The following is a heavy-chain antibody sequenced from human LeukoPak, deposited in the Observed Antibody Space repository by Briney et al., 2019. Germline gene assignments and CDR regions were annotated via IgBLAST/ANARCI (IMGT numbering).Heavy chain of an antibody. CDR2: INWNGGST. V-gene: IGHV3-20*04. CDR3: ARDGLRRDGYNIIDY. D-gene: IGHD5-24*01. CDR1: GFTFDDYV. Sequence: GGSLRLSCAASGFTFDDYVMSWVRQAPGKGLEWVSGINWNGGSTDYADSVKGRFTISRDNAKNSLYLQMNSLRAEDTAVYYCARDGLRRDGYNIIDYWGQGTLVTVSS. J-gene: IGHJ4*02.